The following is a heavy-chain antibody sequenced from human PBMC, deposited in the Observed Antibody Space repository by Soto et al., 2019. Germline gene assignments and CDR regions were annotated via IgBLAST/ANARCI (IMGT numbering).Heavy chain of an antibody. V-gene: IGHV1-8*01. CDR1: GYTFTSYD. J-gene: IGHJ6*03. Sequence: QVQLVQSGAEVKKPGASVKVSCKASGYTFTSYDINWVRQATGQGLEWMGWMNPNSGNTGYAQKFQGRVTMTRNNSISTAYMELSSLRSEDTAVYYCARGLAVAGTYYYYMDVWGKGTTVTVSS. CDR2: MNPNSGNT. CDR3: ARGLAVAGTYYYYMDV. D-gene: IGHD6-19*01.